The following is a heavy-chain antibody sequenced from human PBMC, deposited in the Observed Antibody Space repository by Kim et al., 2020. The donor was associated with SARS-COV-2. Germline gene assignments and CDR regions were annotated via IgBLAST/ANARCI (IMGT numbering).Heavy chain of an antibody. J-gene: IGHJ6*02. CDR2: ISAYNGNT. CDR3: ARDRGYGSGSYYNHYGMDV. V-gene: IGHV1-18*01. Sequence: ASVKVSCKASGYTFTSYGISWVRQAPGQGLEWMGWISAYNGNTNYAQKLQGRVTMTTDTSTSTAYMELRSLRSDDTAVYYCARDRGYGSGSYYNHYGMDVWGQGTTVTVSS. D-gene: IGHD3-10*01. CDR1: GYTFTSYG.